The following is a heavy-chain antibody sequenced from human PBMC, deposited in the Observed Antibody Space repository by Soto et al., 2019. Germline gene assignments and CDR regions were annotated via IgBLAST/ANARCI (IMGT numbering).Heavy chain of an antibody. CDR2: IYYSGST. CDR1: DGSSSGSSYC. Sequence: PSQLMPLTSSVVDGSSSGSSYCRVMNSKHPGKGLEWIGSIYYSGSTYYNPSLKSRVTISVDTSKNLFYLKLSSVTAADTAVYYCARGSGRYDYSFDGRYYLDFWGQGTLVTGSS. D-gene: IGHD1-26*01. V-gene: IGHV4-39*01. J-gene: IGHJ4*02. CDR3: ARGSGRYDYSFDGRYYLDF.